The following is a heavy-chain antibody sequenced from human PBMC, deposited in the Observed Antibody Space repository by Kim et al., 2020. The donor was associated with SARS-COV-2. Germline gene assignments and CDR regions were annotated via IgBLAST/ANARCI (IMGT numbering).Heavy chain of an antibody. V-gene: IGHV3-30*18. CDR2: ISYDGSNK. J-gene: IGHJ4*02. CDR1: GFTFSSYG. CDR3: AKTRLRLGELPVDY. Sequence: GGSLRLSCAASGFTFSSYGMHWVRQAPGKGLEWVAVISYDGSNKYYADSVKGRFTISRDNSKNTLYLQMNSLRAEDTAVYYCAKTRLRLGELPVDYWGQGTLVTVSS. D-gene: IGHD3-16*01.